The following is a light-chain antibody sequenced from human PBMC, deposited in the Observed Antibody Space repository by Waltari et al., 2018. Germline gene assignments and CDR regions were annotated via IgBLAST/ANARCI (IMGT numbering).Light chain of an antibody. CDR1: QNLNNW. CDR3: QQYNSNSWT. CDR2: KAS. J-gene: IGKJ1*01. Sequence: DIQLTQSPSALPASIGDAVTITCRASQNLNNWLAWYQQKPGKAPKVLIYKASGLENGVPSRFSGGGSGTEFTLTISNLQPDDFATYYCQQYNSNSWTFGQGTKVELK. V-gene: IGKV1-5*03.